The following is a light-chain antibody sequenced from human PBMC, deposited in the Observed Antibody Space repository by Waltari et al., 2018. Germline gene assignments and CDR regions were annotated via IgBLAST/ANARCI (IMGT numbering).Light chain of an antibody. V-gene: IGKV3-15*01. J-gene: IGKJ3*01. Sequence: EIVLTQSPAPLSVSPGARATLSCRASQSVNSNLAWYQQRPGQAPRLLIFAASSRATGIPARFSGSGSVTEFTLTISSLQSEDFAIYYCQHYSNWPPRVTFGPGTKVDI. CDR1: QSVNSN. CDR2: AAS. CDR3: QHYSNWPPRVT.